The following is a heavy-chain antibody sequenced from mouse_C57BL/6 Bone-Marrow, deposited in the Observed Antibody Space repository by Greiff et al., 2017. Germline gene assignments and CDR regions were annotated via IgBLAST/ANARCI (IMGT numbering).Heavy chain of an antibody. Sequence: VQLQQSGGDLVKPGGSLKLSCAASGFTFSSYGMSWVRQTPDKRLEWVATISSGGSYTYYPDSVKGRFTISRDNAKNTLYLQMSSLKSEDTAMYYCAREGTGKAYWGQGTLVSVSA. CDR2: ISSGGSYT. CDR3: AREGTGKAY. CDR1: GFTFSSYG. D-gene: IGHD4-1*01. V-gene: IGHV5-6*01. J-gene: IGHJ3*01.